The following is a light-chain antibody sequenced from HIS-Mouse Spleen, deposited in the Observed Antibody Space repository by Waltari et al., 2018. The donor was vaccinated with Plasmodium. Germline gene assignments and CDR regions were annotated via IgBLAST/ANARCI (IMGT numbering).Light chain of an antibody. CDR2: GAS. Sequence: EIVLTTSPGTPFFSSAERTTISCRASQSVSSSYLAWYQQKPGQAPRLLIYGASSRATGIPDRFSGSGSGTDFTLTISRLEPEDFAVYYCQQYGSSPWTFGQGTKVEIK. J-gene: IGKJ1*01. CDR3: QQYGSSPWT. CDR1: QSVSSSY. V-gene: IGKV3-20*01.